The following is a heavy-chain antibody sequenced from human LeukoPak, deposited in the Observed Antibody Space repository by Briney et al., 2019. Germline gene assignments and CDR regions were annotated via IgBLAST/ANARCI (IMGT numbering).Heavy chain of an antibody. D-gene: IGHD4-17*01. CDR3: ARDAGGYGDPYYFDY. Sequence: PGGSLRLSCAASGFTFSDYYMSWIRQAPGKGLEWGSYISSSGSTIYYAGSVKGRFTISRDNAKNSLYLQMNSLRAEDTAVYYCARDAGGYGDPYYFDYWGQGTLVTVSS. CDR2: ISSSGSTI. CDR1: GFTFSDYY. J-gene: IGHJ4*02. V-gene: IGHV3-11*04.